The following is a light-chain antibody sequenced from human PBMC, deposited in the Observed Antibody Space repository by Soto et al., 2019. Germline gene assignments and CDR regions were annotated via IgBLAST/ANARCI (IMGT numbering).Light chain of an antibody. V-gene: IGKV1-8*01. CDR3: QQYYSYPL. CDR2: AAS. J-gene: IGKJ5*01. Sequence: AIRMTQSPSSLSASTGDRVTITCRASQGISSYLAWYQQKPGKAPKLLIYAASTLKSGVPSRFSGSGSGTDFTLPISCLQSEDFATYYCQQYYSYPLFGQGTRLEIK. CDR1: QGISSY.